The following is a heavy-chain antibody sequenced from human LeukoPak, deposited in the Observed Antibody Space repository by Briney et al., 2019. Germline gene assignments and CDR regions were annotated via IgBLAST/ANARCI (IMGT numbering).Heavy chain of an antibody. CDR3: AKVLYSSGWYGPIFDY. J-gene: IGHJ4*02. D-gene: IGHD6-19*01. CDR2: ISGSGGST. V-gene: IGHV3-23*01. Sequence: GGSLRLSCAASGFTFSSYAMSWVRQAPGKGLEWVSAISGSGGSTYYADSVKGRFTISRDNSKNTLYLQMNSLRAEDTAVYYCAKVLYSSGWYGPIFDYWGQGTLVTVSS. CDR1: GFTFSSYA.